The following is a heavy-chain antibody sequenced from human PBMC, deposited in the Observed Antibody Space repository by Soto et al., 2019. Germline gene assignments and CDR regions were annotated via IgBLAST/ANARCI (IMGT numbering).Heavy chain of an antibody. CDR3: ARGPRLNYYYYYMDV. Sequence: WGSLRLSCAASGFTVSSNYMSWVRQAPGKGLEWVSVIYSGGSTYYADSVKGRFTISRDNSKNTLYLQMNSLRAEDTAVYYCARGPRLNYYYYYMDVWGKGTTVTVSS. J-gene: IGHJ6*03. V-gene: IGHV3-66*01. CDR2: IYSGGST. CDR1: GFTVSSNY.